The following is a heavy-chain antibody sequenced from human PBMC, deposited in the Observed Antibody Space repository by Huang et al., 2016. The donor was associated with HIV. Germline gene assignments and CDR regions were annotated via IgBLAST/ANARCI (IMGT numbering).Heavy chain of an antibody. J-gene: IGHJ5*02. CDR3: ARSEVLVTAVPFDP. Sequence: MGVIYPADSDTRYSPSFQGQVTFSADKSTRTAYLQWSSLQASDTAIYYCARSEVLVTAVPFDPWGQGTLVTVSS. CDR2: IYPADSDT. V-gene: IGHV5-51*01. D-gene: IGHD2-21*02.